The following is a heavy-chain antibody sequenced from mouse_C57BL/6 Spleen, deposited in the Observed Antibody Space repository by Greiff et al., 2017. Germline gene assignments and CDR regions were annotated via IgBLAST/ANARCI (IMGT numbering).Heavy chain of an antibody. CDR2: INPYNGGT. V-gene: IGHV1-19*01. J-gene: IGHJ4*01. Sequence: VQLQQSGPVLVKPGASVKMSCKASGYTFTDYYMNWVKQSHGKSLEWIGVINPYNGGTSYNQKFKGKATLTVDKSSSTAYMALNSLTSEDSAVYYCARRWLLYAMDYWGQGTSDTVSS. CDR3: ARRWLLYAMDY. D-gene: IGHD2-3*01. CDR1: GYTFTDYY.